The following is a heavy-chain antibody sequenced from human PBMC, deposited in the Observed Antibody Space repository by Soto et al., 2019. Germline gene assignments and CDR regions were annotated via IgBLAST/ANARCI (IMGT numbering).Heavy chain of an antibody. CDR1: GGSISSYY. CDR3: ARHYYHSSGYYPP. Sequence: SETLSLTCTVSGGSISSYYWSGIRQPPGKGLEWIGYIYYSGSTNYNPSLKSRVTISVDTSKNQFSLKLSSVTAADTAVYYCARHYYHSSGYYPPWGQGTLVTVSS. D-gene: IGHD3-22*01. V-gene: IGHV4-59*08. CDR2: IYYSGST. J-gene: IGHJ4*02.